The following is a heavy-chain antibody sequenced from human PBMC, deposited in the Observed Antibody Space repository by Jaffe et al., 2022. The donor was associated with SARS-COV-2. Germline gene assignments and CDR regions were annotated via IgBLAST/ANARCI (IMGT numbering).Heavy chain of an antibody. D-gene: IGHD5-12*01. J-gene: IGHJ3*02. CDR2: ISYDGSNK. CDR1: GFTFSSYA. CDR3: AREEVATDGGAFDI. V-gene: IGHV3-30-3*01. Sequence: QVQLVESGGGVVQPGRSLRLSCAASGFTFSSYAMHWVRQAPGKGLEWVAVISYDGSNKYYADSVKGRFTISRDNSKNTLYLQMNSLRAEDTAVYYCAREEVATDGGAFDIWGQGTMVTVSS.